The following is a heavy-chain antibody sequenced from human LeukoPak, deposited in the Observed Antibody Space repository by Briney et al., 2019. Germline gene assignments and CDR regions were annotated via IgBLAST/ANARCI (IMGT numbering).Heavy chain of an antibody. Sequence: GASVKVSCKASGYTFTNYVMHWVRQAPGQRLEWMGWINAGNGYTEYSQNFQGRVTITSDTSASTGYMELSSLRSEDTAVYYCAAMRDAFDIWGLGTMVTVSS. V-gene: IGHV1-3*01. CDR3: AAMRDAFDI. J-gene: IGHJ3*02. D-gene: IGHD2-2*01. CDR1: GYTFTNYV. CDR2: INAGNGYT.